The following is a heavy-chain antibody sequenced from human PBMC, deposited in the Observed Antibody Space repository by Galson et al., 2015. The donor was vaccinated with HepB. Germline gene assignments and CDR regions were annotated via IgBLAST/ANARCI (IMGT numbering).Heavy chain of an antibody. Sequence: SLRLSCAASGFTFDDNAMHWVRQAPGKGLEWVSGISWNSGRIVYADSVKGRFTISRDNAKNSLYLQMNSLRAEDTAVYYCARDGVPAATSFDYWGQGTLVTVSS. CDR1: GFTFDDNA. CDR2: ISWNSGRI. D-gene: IGHD2-2*01. J-gene: IGHJ4*02. V-gene: IGHV3-9*01. CDR3: ARDGVPAATSFDY.